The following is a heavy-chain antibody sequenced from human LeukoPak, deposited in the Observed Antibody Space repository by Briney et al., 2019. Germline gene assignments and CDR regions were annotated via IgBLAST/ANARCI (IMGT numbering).Heavy chain of an antibody. D-gene: IGHD4-17*01. J-gene: IGHJ1*01. CDR3: ARGLEIDYGDYGYFQH. Sequence: PGGSLRLSCAASGFIFNSYWMTWVRQAPGKGLEWVAKIKQGGSEKYYVDSVKGRFTISRGNAKSSLYLQMNSLIADDTAVYYCARGLEIDYGDYGYFQHWGQGTLVTVSS. CDR2: IKQGGSEK. CDR1: GFIFNSYW. V-gene: IGHV3-7*01.